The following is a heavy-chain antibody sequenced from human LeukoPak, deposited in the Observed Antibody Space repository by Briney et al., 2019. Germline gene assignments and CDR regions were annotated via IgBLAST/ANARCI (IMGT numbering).Heavy chain of an antibody. CDR2: ILHSGST. J-gene: IGHJ4*02. V-gene: IGHV4-59*01. D-gene: IGHD4-23*01. CDR1: GASISNYY. Sequence: SETLSLTCTVSGASISNYYWNWIRQPPGKGLEWVGSILHSGSTNYNPSLKSRVSISVDTSKNQFSLKLRSVTAADTAVYYCAGDTVGFDSWGQGTLVTVSS. CDR3: AGDTVGFDS.